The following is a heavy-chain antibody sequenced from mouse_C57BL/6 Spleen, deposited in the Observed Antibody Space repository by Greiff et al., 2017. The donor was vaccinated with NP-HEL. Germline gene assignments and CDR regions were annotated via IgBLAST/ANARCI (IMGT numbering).Heavy chain of an antibody. Sequence: QVQLQQPGAELVRPGSSVKLSCKASGYTFTSYWMDWVKQRPGQGLEWIGNIYPSDSETHYNQKFKDKATLTVDKSSSTAYMQLSSLTSEDSAVYYCARGEGYYGSSYDAMDYWGQGTSVTVSS. CDR1: GYTFTSYW. D-gene: IGHD1-1*01. J-gene: IGHJ4*01. CDR2: IYPSDSET. CDR3: ARGEGYYGSSYDAMDY. V-gene: IGHV1-61*01.